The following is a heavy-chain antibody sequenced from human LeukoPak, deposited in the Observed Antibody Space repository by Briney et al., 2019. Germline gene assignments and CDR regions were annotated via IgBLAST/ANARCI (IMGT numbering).Heavy chain of an antibody. J-gene: IGHJ4*02. V-gene: IGHV3-23*01. CDR1: GFTFSSYA. D-gene: IGHD4-17*01. Sequence: GGSLRLSCAASGFTFSSYAMTWVRQAPGKGLEWVSGISGSGDTTYYADSVKGRFTISRDNTKNSLYLQMDSLTADDTAVYFCACLRGPSDYWGQGTLVTVSS. CDR2: ISGSGDTT. CDR3: ACLRGPSDY.